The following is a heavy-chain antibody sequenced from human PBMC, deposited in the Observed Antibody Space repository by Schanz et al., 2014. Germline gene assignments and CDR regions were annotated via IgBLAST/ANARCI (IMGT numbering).Heavy chain of an antibody. V-gene: IGHV3-11*04. CDR1: GFTFSDYY. J-gene: IGHJ4*02. Sequence: QVQLVESGGGLVKPGGSLRLSCAASGFTFSDYYMSWIRQAPGKGLEWISAISGSGVSTHYADSVRGRFTISRDNSKNTLYLQMNNLRAEDTAVYYCARDRVGASSYFDSWGPGTLVTVSS. CDR2: ISGSGVST. CDR3: ARDRVGASSYFDS. D-gene: IGHD1-26*01.